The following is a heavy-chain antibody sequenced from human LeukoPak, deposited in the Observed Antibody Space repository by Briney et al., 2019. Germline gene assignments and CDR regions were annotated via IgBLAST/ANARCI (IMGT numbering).Heavy chain of an antibody. V-gene: IGHV4-4*07. D-gene: IGHD4-11*01. Sequence: SETLSLTCTVSGGSISSYYWSWIRQPAGKGLEWIGRIYTSGSTNYNPSLKSRVTMSVDTSKNQFSLKLSSVTAADTAVYYCARDPYSDSPRIAVYFDLWGRGTLVTVSS. CDR3: ARDPYSDSPRIAVYFDL. J-gene: IGHJ2*01. CDR2: IYTSGST. CDR1: GGSISSYY.